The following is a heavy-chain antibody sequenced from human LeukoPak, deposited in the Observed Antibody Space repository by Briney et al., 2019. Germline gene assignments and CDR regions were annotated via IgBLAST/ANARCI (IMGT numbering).Heavy chain of an antibody. V-gene: IGHV2-5*01. J-gene: IGHJ3*02. CDR3: AHRHRGVASDI. Sequence: ESGPTLVNPTQTLTLTCTFSGFSFSSGGVGVGWIRQPPGGALEWLGVIYENDEKLYSSSLRNRLRITKDTSKNRVVLTMANMAPVDTATYYCAHRHRGVASDIWGQGTMVTVSS. CDR2: IYENDEK. CDR1: GFSFSSGGVG. D-gene: IGHD2-15*01.